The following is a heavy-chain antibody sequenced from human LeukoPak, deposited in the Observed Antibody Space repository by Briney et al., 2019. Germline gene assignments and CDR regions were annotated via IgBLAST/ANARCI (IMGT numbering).Heavy chain of an antibody. D-gene: IGHD6-13*01. CDR1: GFTFSSYG. Sequence: PGGSLRLSCAASGFTFSSYGMHWVRQAPGKGLEWVSFIRYDGSNEYYADSVRGRFTISRDNSKNTLYLQMNSLRAEDTAVYYCAKDCGPAAAFDYWGQGTLVTVSS. J-gene: IGHJ4*02. CDR2: IRYDGSNE. V-gene: IGHV3-30*02. CDR3: AKDCGPAAAFDY.